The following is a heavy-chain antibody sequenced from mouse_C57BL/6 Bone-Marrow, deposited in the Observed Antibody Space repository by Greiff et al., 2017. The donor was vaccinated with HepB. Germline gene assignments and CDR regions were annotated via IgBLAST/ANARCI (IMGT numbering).Heavy chain of an antibody. CDR2: IRNKANGYTT. D-gene: IGHD1-1*01. CDR1: GFTFTDYY. J-gene: IGHJ4*01. Sequence: EVHLVESGGGLVQPGGSLSLSCAASGFTFTDYYMSWVRQPPGQALEWLGVIRNKANGYTTEYSASVKGRFTISRDNSRNLLYLQMDALRADDSATCYCARCLRKSIDYWGQGTSVTVSS. CDR3: ARCLRKSIDY. V-gene: IGHV7-3*01.